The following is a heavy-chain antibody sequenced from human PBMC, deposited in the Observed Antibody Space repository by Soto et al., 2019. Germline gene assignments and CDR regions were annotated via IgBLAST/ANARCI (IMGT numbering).Heavy chain of an antibody. D-gene: IGHD6-6*01. CDR3: ARDSIQSYSSSIIDY. Sequence: GGSLRLSCAASGFTFSSYGMHWVRQAPGKGLEWVAVIWYDGSNKYYADSVKGRFTISRDNSKNTLYLQMNSLRAEDTAVYYCARDSIQSYSSSIIDYWGQGTLVTVSS. J-gene: IGHJ4*02. V-gene: IGHV3-33*01. CDR1: GFTFSSYG. CDR2: IWYDGSNK.